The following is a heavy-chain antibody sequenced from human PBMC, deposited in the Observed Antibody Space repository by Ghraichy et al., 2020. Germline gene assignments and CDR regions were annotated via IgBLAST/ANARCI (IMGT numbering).Heavy chain of an antibody. CDR2: IHHSGNT. Sequence: SETLSLTCTVSGDSISSYYWSWIRQPPGKGLEWIGYIHHSGNTNNNSSLKSRVTISLDTSKNQCSLRLNSVTAADTAVYYCARHLFSGYYYGSGSDFRFDPWGQGTLFTVSA. CDR1: GDSISSYY. D-gene: IGHD3-10*01. V-gene: IGHV4-59*01. J-gene: IGHJ5*02. CDR3: ARHLFSGYYYGSGSDFRFDP.